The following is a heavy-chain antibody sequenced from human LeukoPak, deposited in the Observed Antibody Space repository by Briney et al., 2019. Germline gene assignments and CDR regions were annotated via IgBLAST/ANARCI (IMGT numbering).Heavy chain of an antibody. J-gene: IGHJ6*02. V-gene: IGHV3-7*01. CDR1: GFTFNNYY. Sequence: PGGSLRLSCVASGFTFNNYYISWVRQAPGKGLEWVAIINQAGSVTYYVDSVKGRFTISGDNARNSVYLQMNSLRGEDTAVYYCARVYASGSYYRGIDVWGQGTTVTVSS. CDR2: INQAGSVT. D-gene: IGHD3-10*01. CDR3: ARVYASGSYYRGIDV.